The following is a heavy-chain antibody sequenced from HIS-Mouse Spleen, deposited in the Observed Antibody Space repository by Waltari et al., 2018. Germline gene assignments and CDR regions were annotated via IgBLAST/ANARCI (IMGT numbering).Heavy chain of an antibody. V-gene: IGHV4-39*07. J-gene: IGHJ2*01. Sequence: QLQLQESGPGLVKPSETLSLTCTVSCGSLSSRSFYWGWIRQPPGKGLEWIGSIYYSGSTYYNPSLKSRVTISVDTSKNQFSLKLSSVTAADTAVYYCAREIPYSSSWYDWYFDLWGRGTLVTVSS. D-gene: IGHD6-13*01. CDR1: CGSLSSRSFY. CDR2: IYYSGST. CDR3: AREIPYSSSWYDWYFDL.